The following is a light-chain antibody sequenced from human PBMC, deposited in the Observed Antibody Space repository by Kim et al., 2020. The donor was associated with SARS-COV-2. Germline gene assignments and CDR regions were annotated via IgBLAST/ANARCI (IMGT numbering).Light chain of an antibody. J-gene: IGKJ5*01. CDR3: MQYTHWPIT. V-gene: IGKV2-30*02. Sequence: DVVMTQSPLSLPVTLGQPASISCRSSQSLVHSDENTYLNWFQQRPGQSPRRLIYKVSNRDSGVPDRFSGSGSGTDFTLKISRVEAGDVGVYYCMQYTHWPITFGQGTRLEIK. CDR1: QSLVHSDENTY. CDR2: KVS.